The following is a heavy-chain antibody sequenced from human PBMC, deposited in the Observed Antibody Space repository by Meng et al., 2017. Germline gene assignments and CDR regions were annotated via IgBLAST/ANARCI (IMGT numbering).Heavy chain of an antibody. CDR2: IIPIFGTA. Sequence: SVKVSCKASGGTFSSYAISWVRQAPGQGLEWMGGIIPIFGTANYAQKFQGRVTITADESTSTAYMELSSLRAEDTAVYYCARDLGIAVAGSVGWYYYGMDVWGQGTTVTVYS. D-gene: IGHD6-19*01. CDR1: GGTFSSYA. CDR3: ARDLGIAVAGSVGWYYYGMDV. J-gene: IGHJ6*01. V-gene: IGHV1-69*13.